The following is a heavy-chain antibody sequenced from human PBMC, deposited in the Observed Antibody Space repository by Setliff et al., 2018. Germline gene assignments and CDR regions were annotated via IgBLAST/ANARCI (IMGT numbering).Heavy chain of an antibody. CDR3: SRGRRGSTWTSDF. Sequence: ASVKVSCKSSGYAFTDYYIHWIRQAPGQGPEWMGWINPHNGGTVYAENFQGRVTLTGDTSIATAYMELSRLSSDDTAVYYCSRGRRGSTWTSDFWGQGTLVTVSS. V-gene: IGHV1-2*02. CDR1: GYAFTDYY. CDR2: INPHNGGT. J-gene: IGHJ4*02. D-gene: IGHD6-6*01.